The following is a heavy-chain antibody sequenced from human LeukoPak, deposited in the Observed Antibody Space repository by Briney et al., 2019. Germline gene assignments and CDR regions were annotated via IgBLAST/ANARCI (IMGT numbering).Heavy chain of an antibody. CDR1: GFTFSRSG. CDR3: AKVPHSWGLFDS. J-gene: IGHJ4*02. D-gene: IGHD3-16*01. Sequence: PGGSLRLSCAASGFTFSRSGLHWVRQAQGKGLEWVAFIRDDGSTRYYADSVKGRFTVSRDNSKNTLYLHMDSLRTEDTAVYYCAKVPHSWGLFDSWGQGTLVTVSS. V-gene: IGHV3-30*02. CDR2: IRDDGSTR.